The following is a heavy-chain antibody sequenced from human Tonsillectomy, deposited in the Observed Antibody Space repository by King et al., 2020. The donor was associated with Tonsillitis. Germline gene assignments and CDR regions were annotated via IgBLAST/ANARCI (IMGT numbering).Heavy chain of an antibody. CDR3: AKARGYSGYATSSYPF. CDR2: ISGDGDSP. V-gene: IGHV3-23*04. J-gene: IGHJ4*02. D-gene: IGHD5-12*01. Sequence: VQLVESGGDLVQPGGSLRLSCAASGFTFSSYAMTWVRQAPGKGLEWVSAISGDGDSPYYADSVKGRFTISRDNSKNTLYLQMNSLRAEDTAVYYCAKARGYSGYATSSYPFGGQGTLVTVSS. CDR1: GFTFSSYA.